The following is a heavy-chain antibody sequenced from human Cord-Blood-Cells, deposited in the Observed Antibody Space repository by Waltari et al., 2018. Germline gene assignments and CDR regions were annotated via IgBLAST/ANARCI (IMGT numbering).Heavy chain of an antibody. CDR2: IYYSGST. CDR1: GGSISSSSYH. Sequence: QLQLQELGPGLVKPSETLSLTCTVSGGSISSSSYHLGRIRQPPGKGLAWIGSIYYSGSTYYNPSLKSRVTISVDTSKNQFSLKLSSVTAADTAVYYCARQAHQSGWYDSSGYYGGNDFDYWGQGTLVTVSS. V-gene: IGHV4-39*01. D-gene: IGHD3-22*01. J-gene: IGHJ4*02. CDR3: ARQAHQSGWYDSSGYYGGNDFDY.